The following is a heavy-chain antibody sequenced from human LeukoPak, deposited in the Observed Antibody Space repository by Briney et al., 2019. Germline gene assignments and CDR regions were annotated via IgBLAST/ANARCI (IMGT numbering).Heavy chain of an antibody. CDR3: ALGDSSGYFNY. Sequence: GRSLRLSCAASGFTFSNYGMHWVRQAPGKGLEWVAVIWYNGSNKYYADSVKGRFTISRDNSKNTLYLQMNSLRAEDTAVYYCALGDSSGYFNYWGQGTLVTVSS. J-gene: IGHJ4*02. CDR1: GFTFSNYG. V-gene: IGHV3-33*01. D-gene: IGHD3-22*01. CDR2: IWYNGSNK.